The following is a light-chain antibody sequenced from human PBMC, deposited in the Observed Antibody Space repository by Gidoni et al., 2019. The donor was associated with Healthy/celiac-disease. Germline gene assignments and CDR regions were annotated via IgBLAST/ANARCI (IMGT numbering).Light chain of an antibody. CDR1: NSGSKS. J-gene: IGLJ1*01. V-gene: IGLV3-21*03. CDR2: DDS. Sequence: SYVLTQPPSVSVAPGKTARITCGGNNSGSKSVHWYQQKPGQVPVLVGYDDSARPSGSPERLSGSNSENTATLTISRVEAGDEAYYYCQVWDSSSDHYVFGTGTKVTVL. CDR3: QVWDSSSDHYV.